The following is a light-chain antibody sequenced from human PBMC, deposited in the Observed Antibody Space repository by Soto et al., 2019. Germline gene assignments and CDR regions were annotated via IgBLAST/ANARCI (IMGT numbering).Light chain of an antibody. CDR2: DVN. Sequence: QSVLTQPASVSGSPGQSITISCIGTSSDIGGYNYVSWYQQHPGKAPKLIIYDVNDRPSGVSNRFSGSKSGNTASLTISGLQAEDEADYYCSSYTSSSTRVFGGGTKLTVL. CDR3: SSYTSSSTRV. J-gene: IGLJ2*01. CDR1: SSDIGGYNY. V-gene: IGLV2-14*01.